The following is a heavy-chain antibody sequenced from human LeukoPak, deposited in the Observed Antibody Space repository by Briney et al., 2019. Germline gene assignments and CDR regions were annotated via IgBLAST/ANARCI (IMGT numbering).Heavy chain of an antibody. CDR1: GFTFSSYA. Sequence: PGGSLRLSCAASGFTFSSYAMSWVRQAPGKGLDWVSGLSGGGGSTYYADSVKGRFTISRDNSKNTLYLQMNSLRAEDTAVYYCARVRPGSNYVDFDYWGQGTLVTVSS. CDR2: LSGGGGST. J-gene: IGHJ4*02. V-gene: IGHV3-23*01. CDR3: ARVRPGSNYVDFDY. D-gene: IGHD4-11*01.